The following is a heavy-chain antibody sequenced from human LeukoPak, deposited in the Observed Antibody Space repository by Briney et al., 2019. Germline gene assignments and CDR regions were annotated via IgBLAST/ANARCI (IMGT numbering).Heavy chain of an antibody. V-gene: IGHV3-23*01. CDR2: ISDSGGAT. D-gene: IGHD2-2*01. Sequence: PGGSLRLSCAASGFTFTSYAMSWVRQAPGKGLEWVSSISDSGGATYYADSVKGRFTISRDNSKNTLYLQMNSLRAEDTAVYYCAKPRGYCSSTSCGSYYYYYGMDVWGQGTTVTVSS. CDR1: GFTFTSYA. CDR3: AKPRGYCSSTSCGSYYYYYGMDV. J-gene: IGHJ6*02.